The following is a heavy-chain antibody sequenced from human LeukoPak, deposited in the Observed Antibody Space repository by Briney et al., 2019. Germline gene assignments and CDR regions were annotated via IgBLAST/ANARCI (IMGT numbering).Heavy chain of an antibody. CDR1: GVSLSKFA. CDR2: ISFDGTNK. Sequence: PGGSLRLSCTSSGVSLSKFARHWVRRPPGRGLEWVAVISFDGTNKYYGDSVEGRFSVSRDNSRNTLYLQMNSLRPDDTAMYYCAPDYVDYEPIDYWGQGTLVTVSS. V-gene: IGHV3-30*04. CDR3: APDYVDYEPIDY. D-gene: IGHD4-17*01. J-gene: IGHJ4*02.